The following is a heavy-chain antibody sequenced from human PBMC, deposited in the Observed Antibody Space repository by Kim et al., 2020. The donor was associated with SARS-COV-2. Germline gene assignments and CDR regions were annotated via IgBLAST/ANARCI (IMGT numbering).Heavy chain of an antibody. D-gene: IGHD2-2*02. CDR3: VKDAIYTFDL. J-gene: IGHJ4*02. Sequence: GGSLRRSCSASGFSVSNHDMFWVRQTPGKEMKYVAVVGSNGRDIDYADSVKGRFTISRDNSKNTLYLQMSSLRPEDTAMYYCVKDAIYTFDLWGQGTLVTVSS. CDR1: GFSVSNHD. CDR2: VGSNGRDI. V-gene: IGHV3-64D*09.